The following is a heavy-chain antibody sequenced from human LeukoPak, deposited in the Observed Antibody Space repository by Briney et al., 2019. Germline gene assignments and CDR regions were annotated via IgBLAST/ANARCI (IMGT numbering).Heavy chain of an antibody. J-gene: IGHJ3*02. D-gene: IGHD2-2*01. CDR2: ISYDGSNK. CDR3: ARSTVPAASFDI. V-gene: IGHV3-30-3*01. Sequence: SGRSLRLSCAASGFTFSSYAMHWVRQAPGKGLEWVAVISYDGSNKYYADSVKGRFTISRDNSKNTLYLQMNSLRAEDMAVCYCARSTVPAASFDIWGQGTMVTVSS. CDR1: GFTFSSYA.